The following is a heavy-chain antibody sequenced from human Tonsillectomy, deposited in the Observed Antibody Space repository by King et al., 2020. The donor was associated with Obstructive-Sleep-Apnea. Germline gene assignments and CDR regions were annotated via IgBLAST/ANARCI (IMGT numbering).Heavy chain of an antibody. J-gene: IGHJ1*01. D-gene: IGHD3-10*01. CDR2: IYYTGST. V-gene: IGHV4-31*03. CDR1: GGSITIGGYY. Sequence: QLQESGPGLVKPSQTLSLTCIVSGGSITIGGYYWSWIRQPPGKGLEWIGYIYYTGSTHYNPSLKSRITLSVDTPKNHFSLKLTSVTVEDTALYYCARAASGSYDCFQTRGQGTLVTLSS. CDR3: ARAASGSYDCFQT.